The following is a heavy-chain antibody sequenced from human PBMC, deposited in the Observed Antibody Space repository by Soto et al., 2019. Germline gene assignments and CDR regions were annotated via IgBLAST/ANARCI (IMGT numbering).Heavy chain of an antibody. V-gene: IGHV3-21*01. D-gene: IGHD1-26*01. CDR3: ARDLVGATTPDY. CDR2: ISSSSSYI. CDR1: GFTFSSYS. Sequence: EVQLVESGGGLVKPGGSLRLSCAASGFTFSSYSMNWVRQAPGKGLEWVSSISSSSSYIYYADSVKGRFTISRDNAKNSLYLQMNSLRAEDTAVYYCARDLVGATTPDYWGQGTLVTVSP. J-gene: IGHJ4*02.